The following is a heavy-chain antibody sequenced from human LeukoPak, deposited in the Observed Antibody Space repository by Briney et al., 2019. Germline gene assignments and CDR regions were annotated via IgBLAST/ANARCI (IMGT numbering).Heavy chain of an antibody. CDR2: IYTSGST. CDR3: AREAYCGGDCYSDPAEFVDY. V-gene: IGHV4-4*07. CDR1: GGSISSYY. J-gene: IGHJ4*02. D-gene: IGHD2-21*02. Sequence: PSETLSLTCTVSGGSISSYYWSWIRQPAGKGLEWIGRIYTSGSTNYNPSLKSRVTMSVDTSKNQFSLKLSSVTAAATAVYYCAREAYCGGDCYSDPAEFVDYWGQGTLVTVPS.